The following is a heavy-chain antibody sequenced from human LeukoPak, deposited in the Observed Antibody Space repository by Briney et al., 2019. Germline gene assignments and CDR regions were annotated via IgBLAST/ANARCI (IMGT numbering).Heavy chain of an antibody. V-gene: IGHV3-30*04. CDR1: GFTFSSYA. CDR2: ISYDGSNK. J-gene: IGHJ4*02. Sequence: PGRSLRLSCAASGFTFSSYAMHWVRQAPGKGLEWVAVISYDGSNKYYADSVKGRFTISRDNSKNTLYMQMNSLRAEDTALYYCAKGGYDYVEMGYFDYWGQGTLVTVSS. D-gene: IGHD5-12*01. CDR3: AKGGYDYVEMGYFDY.